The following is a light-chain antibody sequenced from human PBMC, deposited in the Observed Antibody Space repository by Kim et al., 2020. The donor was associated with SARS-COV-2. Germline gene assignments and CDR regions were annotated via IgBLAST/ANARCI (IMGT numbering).Light chain of an antibody. J-gene: IGKJ3*01. CDR3: QQYGTSPFT. CDR1: QSISSSY. Sequence: APGERATLSCRASQSISSSYLAWYQLKPGQAPRLLIYDAASRATGIPDRFSGSGSGTDFTLTISRLEPEDFAVYSCQQYGTSPFTFGPGTKVDIK. V-gene: IGKV3-20*01. CDR2: DAA.